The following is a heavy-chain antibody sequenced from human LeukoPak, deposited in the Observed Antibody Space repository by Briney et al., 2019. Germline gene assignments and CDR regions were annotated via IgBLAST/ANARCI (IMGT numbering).Heavy chain of an antibody. V-gene: IGHV3-23*01. CDR2: IIYSDRRT. J-gene: IGHJ4*02. CDR1: GFTFSSYA. Sequence: GGSLRLSCAASGFTFSSYAMSWVRRAPGKGLEWVAIIYSDRRTFYAVSVQGRFTISRDDSKNTLFLQMDSLRAEDTAIYYCARDSAFSSYSYWGQGALVTVSS. CDR3: ARDSAFSSYSY. D-gene: IGHD2-15*01.